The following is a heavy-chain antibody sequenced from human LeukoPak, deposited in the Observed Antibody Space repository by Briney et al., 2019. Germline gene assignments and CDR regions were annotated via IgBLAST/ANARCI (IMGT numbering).Heavy chain of an antibody. J-gene: IGHJ4*02. D-gene: IGHD3-9*01. Sequence: GGSLRLSCAASGFSFSTYGMHWVRQAPGKGLGWVAVIWYDGSNKCYADSVKGRFTISRDNSKNTVYLQMNSLRAEDTAVYYCARELRYGDCWGQGTLVTVSS. V-gene: IGHV3-33*01. CDR3: ARELRYGDC. CDR2: IWYDGSNK. CDR1: GFSFSTYG.